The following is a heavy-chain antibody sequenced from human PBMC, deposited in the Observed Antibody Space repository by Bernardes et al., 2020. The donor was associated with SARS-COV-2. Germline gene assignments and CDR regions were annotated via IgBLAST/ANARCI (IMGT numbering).Heavy chain of an antibody. CDR1: VGVICDKTDF. J-gene: IGHJ4*01. V-gene: IGHV4-39*01. Sequence: SETLQLTCTFSVGVICDKTDFCGWSCQPAGEGLEYIGSMFHSGIAHYNSSIRSRVPISIDTSKNQFALILNSVTAADTAIYYCASHNTLRAVGDYVGRVFHYFDSWGHGALVTVSS. D-gene: IGHD4-17*01. CDR2: MFHSGIA. CDR3: ASHNTLRAVGDYVGRVFHYFDS.